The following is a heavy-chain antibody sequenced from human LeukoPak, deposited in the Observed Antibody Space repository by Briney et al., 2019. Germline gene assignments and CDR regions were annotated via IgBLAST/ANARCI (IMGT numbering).Heavy chain of an antibody. CDR2: IHYSGST. CDR3: AREPESGWPYYFDY. D-gene: IGHD6-19*01. Sequence: SETLSLTCSVSGDSVSSYYWTWIRLSPGKGLEWVGNIHYSGSTRYNPSLKSRLIISIETSKNQFSLNLSSVTAADTAVYYCAREPESGWPYYFDYWGQGTLVTVSS. J-gene: IGHJ4*02. V-gene: IGHV4-59*02. CDR1: GDSVSSYY.